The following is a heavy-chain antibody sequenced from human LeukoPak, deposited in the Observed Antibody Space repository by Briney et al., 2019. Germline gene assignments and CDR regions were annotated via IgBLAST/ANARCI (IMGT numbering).Heavy chain of an antibody. Sequence: GGSLRLSCAASGFTFSGSAMQWVRQASGKGLEWVARIRSKANSYATAYAASVKGRFTISRDDSKNTAYLQMNSLKTEDTAVYYCTSEPTVTMNDAFDIWGQGTMVTVSS. CDR1: GFTFSGSA. CDR3: TSEPTVTMNDAFDI. CDR2: IRSKANSYAT. D-gene: IGHD4-17*01. J-gene: IGHJ3*02. V-gene: IGHV3-73*01.